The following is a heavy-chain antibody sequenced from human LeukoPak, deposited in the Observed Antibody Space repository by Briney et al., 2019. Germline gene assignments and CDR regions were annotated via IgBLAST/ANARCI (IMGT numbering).Heavy chain of an antibody. D-gene: IGHD4-23*01. CDR2: IGISSGNT. CDR3: GRGNKDAFDN. V-gene: IGHV3-48*01. CDR1: GFTFSSYS. J-gene: IGHJ4*02. Sequence: GGSLRLSCAASGFTFSSYSMNWVRQAPGKGLEWISYIGISSGNTKYADSVKGRFTISGDKAKNSVYLQMNSLRVEDTAVYYFGRGNKDAFDNWGQGNLVTVSS.